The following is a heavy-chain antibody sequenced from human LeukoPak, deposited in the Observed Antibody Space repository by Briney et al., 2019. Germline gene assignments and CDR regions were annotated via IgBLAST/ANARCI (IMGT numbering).Heavy chain of an antibody. CDR1: GGSISSGSYY. Sequence: SETLSLTCTVSGGSISSGSYYWSWIRQPAGKGLEWIGRIYTSGSTNYNPSLKSRVTISVDTSKNQFSLKLSSVTAADTAVYYCARDKSGVFDYWGQGTLVTVSS. J-gene: IGHJ4*02. V-gene: IGHV4-61*02. CDR2: IYTSGST. CDR3: ARDKSGVFDY. D-gene: IGHD3-3*01.